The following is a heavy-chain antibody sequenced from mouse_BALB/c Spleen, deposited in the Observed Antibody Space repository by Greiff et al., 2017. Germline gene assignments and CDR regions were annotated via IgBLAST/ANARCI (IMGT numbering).Heavy chain of an antibody. CDR3: ARDKGVRGRAAMDY. Sequence: EVMLVESGGGLVQPGGSLRLSCATSGFTFTEYYMSWVRQPPGKALEWLGFIRTKANGYTTEYSASVKGRFTISRDNSQSNLYLQMNTLGAEDSATEYCARDKGVRGRAAMDYWGQGTSVTVSS. V-gene: IGHV7-3*02. D-gene: IGHD2-14*01. CDR2: IRTKANGYTT. CDR1: GFTFTEYY. J-gene: IGHJ4*01.